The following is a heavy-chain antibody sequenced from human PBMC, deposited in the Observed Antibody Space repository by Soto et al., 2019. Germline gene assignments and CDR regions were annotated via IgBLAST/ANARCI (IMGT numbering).Heavy chain of an antibody. CDR2: ISYDGSNK. CDR3: AKGRWFGELLVFGNYAFVI. Sequence: GGSLRLSCAASGFTFSSYGMHWVRTAQGKGLEWVAVISYDGSNKYYADSVKGRFPISRENSKNTRYLQMNSLXAEDTAGDYCAKGRWFGELLVFGNYAFVIGTQGTIVTVSS. D-gene: IGHD3-10*01. CDR1: GFTFSSYG. V-gene: IGHV3-30*18. J-gene: IGHJ3*02.